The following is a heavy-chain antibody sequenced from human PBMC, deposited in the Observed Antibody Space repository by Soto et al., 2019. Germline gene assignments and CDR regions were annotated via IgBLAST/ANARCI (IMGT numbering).Heavy chain of an antibody. D-gene: IGHD3-22*01. Sequence: QVQLVQSGAEVKKPESSVKVSCKASGGTFSSYAISWVRQAPGQGLEWMGGIIPIFGTANYAQKFQGRVSITADESKSTAYMELTSLRSEDTAVYYCARVAITMIVVVTETDAFDIWGQGTMVTVSS. V-gene: IGHV1-69*01. CDR1: GGTFSSYA. CDR2: IIPIFGTA. J-gene: IGHJ3*02. CDR3: ARVAITMIVVVTETDAFDI.